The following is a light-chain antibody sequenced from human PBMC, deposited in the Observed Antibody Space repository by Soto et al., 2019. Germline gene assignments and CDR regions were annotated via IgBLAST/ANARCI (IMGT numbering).Light chain of an antibody. CDR2: NVN. V-gene: IGLV2-14*03. CDR1: SSVVGGYNS. Sequence: QSVLTQPPPLSGSPGQSITISCTGTSSVVGGYNSVSWYQHHPGKAPKLMIYNVNNRPSGVSNRFSGSKSGNTASLTISGLQAEDEADYYCSSYTTSSTYVFGTGTKVTVL. CDR3: SSYTTSSTYV. J-gene: IGLJ1*01.